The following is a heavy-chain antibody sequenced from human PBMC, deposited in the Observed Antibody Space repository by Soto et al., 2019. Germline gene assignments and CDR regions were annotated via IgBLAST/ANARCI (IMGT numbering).Heavy chain of an antibody. Sequence: QLQLQESGPGLVKPSETLSLTCTVSGGSISSSSYYWGWIRQPPGKGLEWIGSIYYSGSTYYNPSLKSRVTISVDTSKNQFSLKLSSVTAADTAVYYCARRGTMVRDYNWFDPWGQGTLVTVSS. CDR3: ARRGTMVRDYNWFDP. V-gene: IGHV4-39*01. CDR1: GGSISSSSYY. D-gene: IGHD3-10*01. CDR2: IYYSGST. J-gene: IGHJ5*02.